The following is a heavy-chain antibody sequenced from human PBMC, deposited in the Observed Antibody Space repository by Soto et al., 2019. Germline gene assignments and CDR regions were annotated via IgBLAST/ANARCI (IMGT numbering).Heavy chain of an antibody. J-gene: IGHJ4*02. CDR3: ARSPWGGPFDY. CDR1: GFIVSSNY. Sequence: EVQLVESGGGLIQPGESLRLSCTASGFIVSSNYMSWVRQAPGKGLEWVSVIYSGGSTYYGDSVKGRFTISRDNSKNTLYLQMNNLRAEDTAVYHCARSPWGGPFDYWGQGTLVTVSS. D-gene: IGHD7-27*01. V-gene: IGHV3-53*01. CDR2: IYSGGST.